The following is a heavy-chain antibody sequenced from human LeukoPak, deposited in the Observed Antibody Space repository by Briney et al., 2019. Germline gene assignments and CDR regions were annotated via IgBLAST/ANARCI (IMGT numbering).Heavy chain of an antibody. D-gene: IGHD3/OR15-3a*01. Sequence: GGSLRLSCAASGFAFSSYAMHWVRQAPGKGLEWVSRINSDETRTNFADSVKGRFTISRDNAKNTLYLQMNSLRAEDTAVYYCARSTDSWTNYYGMDVWGQGTTVTVSS. CDR1: GFAFSSYA. J-gene: IGHJ6*02. V-gene: IGHV3-74*01. CDR3: ARSTDSWTNYYGMDV. CDR2: INSDETRT.